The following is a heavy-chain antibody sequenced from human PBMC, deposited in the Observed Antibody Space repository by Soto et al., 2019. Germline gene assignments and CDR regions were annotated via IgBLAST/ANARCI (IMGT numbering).Heavy chain of an antibody. J-gene: IGHJ2*01. CDR2: IIPIFGTA. D-gene: IGHD6-25*01. CDR3: ARVSLRLVAAYWYFDL. CDR1: GGTFSSYA. Sequence: QVQLVQSGAEVKKPGSSVKVSCKASGGTFSSYAISWVRQAPGQGLEWMGGIIPIFGTANYAQKFQGRVTITADESTSTAYMELSSLRSEDTAVYYCARVSLRLVAAYWYFDLWGRGTLVTVSS. V-gene: IGHV1-69*01.